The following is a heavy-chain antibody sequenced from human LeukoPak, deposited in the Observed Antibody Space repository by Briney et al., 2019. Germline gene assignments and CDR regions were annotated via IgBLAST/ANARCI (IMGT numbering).Heavy chain of an antibody. CDR1: GFTFNYYG. D-gene: IGHD2-2*01. CDR2: ISFDGSKT. Sequence: GRSLRLSCAASGFTFNYYGMHWVRQAPGKGLEWVAIISFDGSKTYYADSVKGRFTISRDNSKNTVYLQMNSLRAEDTAVYYCAKDLGYCSSTSCYWYYFYMDVWGKGTTVTVSS. CDR3: AKDLGYCSSTSCYWYYFYMDV. J-gene: IGHJ6*03. V-gene: IGHV3-30*18.